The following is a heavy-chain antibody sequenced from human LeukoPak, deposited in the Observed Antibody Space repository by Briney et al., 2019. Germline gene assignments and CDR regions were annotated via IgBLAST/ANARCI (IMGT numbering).Heavy chain of an antibody. CDR3: AKDLRYYDSSGYGHY. D-gene: IGHD3-22*01. Sequence: GGSLRLSCAASGFTFSSYAMSWVRQAPGKGLEWVSAISGSGGSTYYADSVKGRFTISRDNSKNTLYLQMNSLRAEDTAVYYCAKDLRYYDSSGYGHYWGQGTVVSVSS. CDR2: ISGSGGST. V-gene: IGHV3-23*01. J-gene: IGHJ4*02. CDR1: GFTFSSYA.